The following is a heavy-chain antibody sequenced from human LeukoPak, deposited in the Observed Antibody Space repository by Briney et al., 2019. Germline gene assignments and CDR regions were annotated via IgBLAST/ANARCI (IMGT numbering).Heavy chain of an antibody. CDR1: GGSISTSNYY. Sequence: SETLSLTCTVSGGSISTSNYYWGWIRQPPGKGLEWIGSIYYSGSTYYNPSLKSRVTISVDTSKNQFSLKLSSVTAADTAVYYCARINAERDGYNLSYWYYYYYMDVWGKGTTVTVSS. D-gene: IGHD5-24*01. J-gene: IGHJ6*03. V-gene: IGHV4-39*07. CDR2: IYYSGST. CDR3: ARINAERDGYNLSYWYYYYYMDV.